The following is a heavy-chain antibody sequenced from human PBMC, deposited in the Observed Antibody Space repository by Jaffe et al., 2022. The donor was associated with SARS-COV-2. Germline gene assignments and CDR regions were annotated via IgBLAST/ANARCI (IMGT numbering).Heavy chain of an antibody. V-gene: IGHV3-48*02. J-gene: IGHJ4*02. CDR3: ARGNYDDNLGHFDY. D-gene: IGHD4-17*01. CDR1: GFTFSDYS. Sequence: EVQLVESGGGLVQPGGSLRLSCAGFGFTFSDYSMNWVRQAPGKGLEWVSYISTSISTIYYADSVKGRFTISRDNAKNSLYLQMNSLRDEDAAVYFCARGNYDDNLGHFDYWGQGTLVTVSS. CDR2: ISTSISTI.